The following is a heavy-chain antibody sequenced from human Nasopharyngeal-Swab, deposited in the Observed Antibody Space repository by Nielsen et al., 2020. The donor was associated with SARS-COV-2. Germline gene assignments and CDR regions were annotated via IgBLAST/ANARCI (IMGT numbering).Heavy chain of an antibody. V-gene: IGHV1-8*01. J-gene: IGHJ6*02. CDR2: MNPNSGNT. CDR1: GYTFTSYD. Sequence: ASVKVSCKASGYTFTSYDINWVRQATGQGLEWMGWMNPNSGNTGYAQKFQGRVTMTRNTSISTAYMELSSLRSEDTAVYYCARAYYDFWSGPQGNYYYYYCMDVWGQGTTVTVSS. CDR3: ARAYYDFWSGPQGNYYYYYCMDV. D-gene: IGHD3-3*01.